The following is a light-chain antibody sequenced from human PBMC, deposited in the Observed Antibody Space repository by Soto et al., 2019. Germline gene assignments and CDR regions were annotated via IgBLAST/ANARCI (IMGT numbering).Light chain of an antibody. V-gene: IGKV3-20*01. CDR3: QHSGDFRWT. CDR1: QSVNKAY. CDR2: GAS. J-gene: IGKJ1*01. Sequence: EILLTHSPGTLVLSPGDRATLSCRASQSVNKAYLVWYQVKPGHAPRRLIYGASSSATGILDRFSCRGFGTDFTLTISRLEPEDFAVYYCQHSGDFRWTFGQGTKVEVK.